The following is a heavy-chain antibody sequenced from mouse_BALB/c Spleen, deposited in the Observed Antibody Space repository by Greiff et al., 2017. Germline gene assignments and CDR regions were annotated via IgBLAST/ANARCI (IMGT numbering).Heavy chain of an antibody. Sequence: VQLKESGPELVKPGASVKMSCKASGYTFTSYVMHWVKQKPGQGLEWIGYINPYNDGTKYNEKFKGKATLTSDKSSSTAYMELSSLTSEDSAVYYCARSRYYGSSPYAMDYWGQGTSVTVSS. D-gene: IGHD1-1*01. J-gene: IGHJ4*01. CDR2: INPYNDGT. CDR3: ARSRYYGSSPYAMDY. V-gene: IGHV1-14*01. CDR1: GYTFTSYV.